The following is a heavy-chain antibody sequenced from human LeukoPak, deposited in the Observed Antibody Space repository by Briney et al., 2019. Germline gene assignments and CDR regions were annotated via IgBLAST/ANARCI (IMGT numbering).Heavy chain of an antibody. CDR1: GGTXSSYA. CDR2: IIPIFGTA. V-gene: IGHV1-69*01. J-gene: IGHJ4*02. Sequence: KVSCXXXGGTXSSYAXSWVRQAPGQGLEWMGGIIPIFGTANYAQKFQGRITITADESTSTAYMELSSLRSEDTAVYYCASTGGIAVAVLDFDYWGQGTLVTVSS. D-gene: IGHD6-19*01. CDR3: ASTGGIAVAVLDFDY.